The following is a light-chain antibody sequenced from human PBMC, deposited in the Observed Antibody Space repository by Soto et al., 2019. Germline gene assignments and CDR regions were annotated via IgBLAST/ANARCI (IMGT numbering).Light chain of an antibody. CDR1: QSVSSS. J-gene: IGKJ1*01. Sequence: EIVMTQSPATLSVSTGERVTLSCRASQSVSSSLAWYQQKPGQAPRLLIYGASTRAIGSPGRVSGSGSETEFTLTISSLQSEDFAFYYCQQYNNWWTFGQGTKVETK. CDR2: GAS. CDR3: QQYNNWWT. V-gene: IGKV3-15*01.